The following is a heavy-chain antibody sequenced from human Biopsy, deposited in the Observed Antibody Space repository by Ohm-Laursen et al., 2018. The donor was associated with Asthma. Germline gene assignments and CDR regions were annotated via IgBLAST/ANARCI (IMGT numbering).Heavy chain of an antibody. CDR3: AREDSSGWSHYYFDY. D-gene: IGHD6-19*01. J-gene: IGHJ4*02. CDR2: ISYDGNHK. Sequence: SLRLSCAASGFMFRSFGMHWVRQAPGKGLEWVAVISYDGNHKFYEDSVKGRFTISRDFYKNTLYLQMDSLRAEDTAVYYCAREDSSGWSHYYFDYWGQGTLVTVSS. V-gene: IGHV3-30*03. CDR1: GFMFRSFG.